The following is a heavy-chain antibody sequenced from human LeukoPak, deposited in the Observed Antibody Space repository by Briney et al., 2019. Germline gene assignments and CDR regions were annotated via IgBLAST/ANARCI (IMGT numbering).Heavy chain of an antibody. V-gene: IGHV4-39*01. CDR1: GYSINSNGYN. D-gene: IGHD2-15*01. CDR2: IYYSGTT. CDR3: GRQGPGSYLYY. J-gene: IGHJ4*02. Sequence: SETLSLTCTVSGYSINSNGYNWGWIRQPPGKGLEWIGSIYYSGTTYYNPSLKSRVTLSVDTSKNHFSLRLNSVAAADTAVYCCGRQGPGSYLYYWGQGTLVTVSS.